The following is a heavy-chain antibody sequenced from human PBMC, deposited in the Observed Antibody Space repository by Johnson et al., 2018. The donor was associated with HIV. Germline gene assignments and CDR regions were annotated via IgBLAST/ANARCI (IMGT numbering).Heavy chain of an antibody. Sequence: VHLVESGGGVVQPGRSLRLSCAASGFTFDDYGMSWVRQAPGKGLEWVSGINWNGGCTDYADSVKGRFTISRDNAKNSLYLQMNSLRAEDTAVYYCAKAMSPMVRGNIWGQGTMVTVSS. CDR1: GFTFDDYG. CDR3: AKAMSPMVRGNI. J-gene: IGHJ3*02. CDR2: INWNGGCT. V-gene: IGHV3-20*04. D-gene: IGHD3-10*01.